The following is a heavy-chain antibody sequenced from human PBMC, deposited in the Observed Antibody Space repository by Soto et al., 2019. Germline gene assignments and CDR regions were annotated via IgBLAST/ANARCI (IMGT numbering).Heavy chain of an antibody. J-gene: IGHJ4*02. CDR3: AAGEASSRNLAPYYLDF. CDR2: IHYSGTT. Sequence: SETLSLTCTVSGGSMRNYFWTRIRQPPGKGLEWIGYIHYSGTTSFFPSYNPSLRSRVTISEDTSKNQFSLKLLSVTTADTAVYFCAAGEASSRNLAPYYLDFWGQGTLVTVSS. V-gene: IGHV4-59*01. CDR1: GGSMRNYF. D-gene: IGHD6-13*01.